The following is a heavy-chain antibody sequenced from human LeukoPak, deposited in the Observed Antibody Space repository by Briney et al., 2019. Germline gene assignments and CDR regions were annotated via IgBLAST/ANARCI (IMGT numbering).Heavy chain of an antibody. J-gene: IGHJ4*02. CDR1: GFTFSSNG. D-gene: IGHD3-22*01. V-gene: IGHV3-30*02. CDR2: IQYDGSKK. Sequence: PGGSLRLSCVASGFTFSSNGMHWVRQAPGKGLEWVTFIQYDGSKKYYADSVKGRFTISRDNSKNTLYLEMNSLRAEDTAVYYCAKGATNYYDSSGYWDYWGQGTLVTVSS. CDR3: AKGATNYYDSSGYWDY.